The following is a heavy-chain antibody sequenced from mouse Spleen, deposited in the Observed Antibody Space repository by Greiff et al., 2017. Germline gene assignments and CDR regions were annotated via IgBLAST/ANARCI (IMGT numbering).Heavy chain of an antibody. Sequence: DVHLVESGGGLVQPGGSLKLSCATSGFTFSDYYMYWVRQTPEKRLEWVAYISNGGGSTYYPDTVKGRFTISRDNAKNTLYLQMSRLKSEDTAMYYCASSFFAYWGQGTLVTVSA. CDR3: ASSFFAY. J-gene: IGHJ3*01. CDR1: GFTFSDYY. V-gene: IGHV5-12*02. CDR2: ISNGGGST. D-gene: IGHD1-1*01.